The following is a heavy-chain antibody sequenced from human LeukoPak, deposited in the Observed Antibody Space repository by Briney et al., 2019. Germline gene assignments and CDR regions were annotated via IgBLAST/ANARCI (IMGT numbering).Heavy chain of an antibody. CDR3: ARYGDYVVGYFDY. CDR2: ISSGSSTI. Sequence: GGSLRLSCAASGFSFSSYEMSWVRQAPGRGLEWISYISSGSSTIYYADSVRGRFTVSRDNAKSSLYLQMNSLRAEDTAVYYCARYGDYVVGYFDYWGQGALVTVSS. D-gene: IGHD4-17*01. J-gene: IGHJ4*02. V-gene: IGHV3-48*03. CDR1: GFSFSSYE.